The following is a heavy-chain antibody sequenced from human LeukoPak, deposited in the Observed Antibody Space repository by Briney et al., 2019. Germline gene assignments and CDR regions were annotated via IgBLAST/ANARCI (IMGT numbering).Heavy chain of an antibody. D-gene: IGHD3-10*01. CDR1: GYTFTGYY. J-gene: IGHJ4*02. V-gene: IGHV1-2*02. CDR3: ARGGRRITMVRGVMGCDY. CDR2: INPNSGGT. Sequence: GASVKVSCKASGYTFTGYYMHWVRQAPGQGLEWMGWINPNSGGTNYAQKFQGRVTMTRDTSISTAYMKLSRLRSDDTAVYYCARGGRRITMVRGVMGCDYWGQGTLVTVSS.